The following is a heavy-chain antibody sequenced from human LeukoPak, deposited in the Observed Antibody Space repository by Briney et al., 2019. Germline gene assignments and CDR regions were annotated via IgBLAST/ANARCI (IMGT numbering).Heavy chain of an antibody. Sequence: GGSLRLSCAASGFTFSSYSMNWVRQAPGKGLEGVSSISSSSSYIYYANSVKGRFTISRDNAKNSLYLQMNSLSAEDTAVYYCARVGAQDYWGQGTLVTVSS. V-gene: IGHV3-21*01. J-gene: IGHJ4*02. CDR3: ARVGAQDY. CDR2: ISSSSSYI. CDR1: GFTFSSYS.